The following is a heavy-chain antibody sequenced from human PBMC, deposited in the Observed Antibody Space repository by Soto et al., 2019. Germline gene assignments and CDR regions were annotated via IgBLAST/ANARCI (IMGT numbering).Heavy chain of an antibody. CDR3: ARTVRGVIVEYYYYYGMDV. J-gene: IGHJ6*02. Sequence: ASETLSLTCTVSGGSISSSSYYWGWIRQPPGKGLEWIGSIYYSGSTYYNPSLKSRVTISVDTSKNQFSLKLSSVTAADTAVYYCARTVRGVIVEYYYYYGMDVWGQGTTVTVSS. D-gene: IGHD3-10*01. CDR2: IYYSGST. V-gene: IGHV4-39*01. CDR1: GGSISSSSYY.